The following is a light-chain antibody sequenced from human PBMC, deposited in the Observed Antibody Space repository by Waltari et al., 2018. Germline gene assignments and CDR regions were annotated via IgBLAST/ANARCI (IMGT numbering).Light chain of an antibody. CDR2: AAS. CDR3: QQYHNYPLT. V-gene: IGKV1-16*02. CDR1: QGIGTY. J-gene: IGKJ4*01. Sequence: DIQMTQDPSSLSASVGDTVTITCRASQGIGTYLVWFQHKPGKAPQSLIYAASSLQSGVPSKFSGSGSGTDFTLTISSLQPEDFATYYCQQYHNYPLTFGGGTKVEIK.